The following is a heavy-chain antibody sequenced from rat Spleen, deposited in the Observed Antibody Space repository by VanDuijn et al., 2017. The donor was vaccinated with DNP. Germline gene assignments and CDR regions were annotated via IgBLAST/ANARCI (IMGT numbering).Heavy chain of an antibody. V-gene: IGHV3-3*01. CDR1: GYSITSSYR. CDR2: INSAGTT. Sequence: EVQLQESGPGLVKPSQSLSLICSVTGYSITSSYRWSWIRKFPGNKLEWMGSINSAGTTKYNPSLKSRISITRDTSKNQLFLQVNSVTTEDTATYHCARWPGYNPPYAMDAWGQGTSVTVFS. J-gene: IGHJ4*01. D-gene: IGHD1-4*01. CDR3: ARWPGYNPPYAMDA.